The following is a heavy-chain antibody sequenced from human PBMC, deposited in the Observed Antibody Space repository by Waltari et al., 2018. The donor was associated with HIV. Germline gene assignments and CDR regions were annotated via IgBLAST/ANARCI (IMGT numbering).Heavy chain of an antibody. J-gene: IGHJ4*02. V-gene: IGHV4-39*01. CDR1: GGSISSSSYY. Sequence: QLQLQESGPGLVKPSETLSLTCTVSGGSISSSSYYWGWIRQPPGKGLEWIGSIYYSGSTYYNPSLKSRVTISVDTSKNQFSLKLSSVTAADTAVYYCARRSYYDSSGYYFDYWDQGTLVTVSS. CDR2: IYYSGST. CDR3: ARRSYYDSSGYYFDY. D-gene: IGHD3-22*01.